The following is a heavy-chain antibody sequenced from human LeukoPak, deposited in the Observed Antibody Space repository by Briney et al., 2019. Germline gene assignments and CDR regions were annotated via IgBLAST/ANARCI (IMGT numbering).Heavy chain of an antibody. V-gene: IGHV4-38-2*02. J-gene: IGHJ6*03. CDR2: IYHSGST. CDR3: AREIIAARPFYMDV. D-gene: IGHD6-6*01. CDR1: GYSISSGYY. Sequence: SETLSLTCTVSGYSISSGYYWGWIRQPPGKGLEWIGSIYHSGSTYYNPSLKSRVTISVDRSKNQFSLKLSSVTAADTAVYYCAREIIAARPFYMDVWGKGTTVTVSS.